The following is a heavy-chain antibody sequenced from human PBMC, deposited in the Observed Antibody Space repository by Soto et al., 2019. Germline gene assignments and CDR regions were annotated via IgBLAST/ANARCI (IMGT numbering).Heavy chain of an antibody. J-gene: IGHJ4*02. CDR2: IYYSGST. CDR3: ARIYCSSVRCSSHFDY. CDR1: GGSISSYY. D-gene: IGHD2-2*01. Sequence: PSETLSLTCTVSGGSISSYYWSWIRQPPGKGLEWIGYIYYSGSTKYNPSLKSRVTISVDTSKNQFSLKLSSVTAADTAVYFCARIYCSSVRCSSHFDYWGQGTLVTVSS. V-gene: IGHV4-59*08.